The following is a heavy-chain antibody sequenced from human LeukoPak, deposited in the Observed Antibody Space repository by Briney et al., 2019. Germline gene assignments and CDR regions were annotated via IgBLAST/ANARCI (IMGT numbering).Heavy chain of an antibody. CDR2: IYHSGST. J-gene: IGHJ4*02. D-gene: IGHD6-19*01. Sequence: PSETLSLTCAVSGGSISSSNWWSWVRPPPGKGLEWIGEIYHSGSTNYNPSLKSRVTISVDKSKNQFSLKLSSVTAADTAVYYCAREGPAVAEYYFDYWGQGTLVTVSS. CDR3: AREGPAVAEYYFDY. V-gene: IGHV4-4*02. CDR1: GGSISSSNW.